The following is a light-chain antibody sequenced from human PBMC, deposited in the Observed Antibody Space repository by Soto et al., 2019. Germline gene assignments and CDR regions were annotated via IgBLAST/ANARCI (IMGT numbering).Light chain of an antibody. J-gene: IGLJ2*01. CDR2: DVS. V-gene: IGLV2-14*01. CDR3: SSYRSISPLVL. CDR1: SSDVGDYNY. Sequence: QSALTQPASVSGSPGQSITISCTGTSSDVGDYNYVSWYQQHTGKAPKLMIYDVSNRPSGVSDRFSGSKSGNTASLTISGLQAEDEADYYRSSYRSISPLVLFGGGTKLTVL.